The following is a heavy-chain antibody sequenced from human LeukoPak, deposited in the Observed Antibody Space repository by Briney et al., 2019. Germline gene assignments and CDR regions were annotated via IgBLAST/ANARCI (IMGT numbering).Heavy chain of an antibody. Sequence: GGSLRLSCAASGFTFSDYYMSWIRQAPGKGLEWVSYISSSSSYTNYADSVKGRFTISRDNSKNTLYLQMNSLRAEDTAVYFCAKRSDYGGNWNHFDYWGQGTLVTVSS. CDR3: AKRSDYGGNWNHFDY. CDR2: ISSSSSYT. D-gene: IGHD4-23*01. V-gene: IGHV3-11*03. J-gene: IGHJ4*02. CDR1: GFTFSDYY.